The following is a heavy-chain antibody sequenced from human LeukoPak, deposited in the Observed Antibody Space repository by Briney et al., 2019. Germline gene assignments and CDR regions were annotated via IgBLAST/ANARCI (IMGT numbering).Heavy chain of an antibody. J-gene: IGHJ4*02. Sequence: GGSLRLSCVGSGFTFSAYEMNWVRQAPGKGLEWISYISANGGSSSYADAVKGRFFISRDNAKQSLYLQMDSLRVEGTAVYYCARVVGGGYAEDYWGQGTLVTVSS. CDR2: ISANGGSS. D-gene: IGHD5-12*01. V-gene: IGHV3-48*03. CDR3: ARVVGGGYAEDY. CDR1: GFTFSAYE.